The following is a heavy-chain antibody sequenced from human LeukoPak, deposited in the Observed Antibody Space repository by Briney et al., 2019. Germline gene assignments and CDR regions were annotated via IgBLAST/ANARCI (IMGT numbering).Heavy chain of an antibody. Sequence: SETLSLTRAVSVGSICGYNWRSIPDTPRERLWSIVRIYTRRCHNYHPSLKSRVTKSLDTSKNQSSLKLGSVTAAGAAVYYCARLPGGDSSSVVAFDIWGQGTMVTVSS. CDR1: VGSICGYN. J-gene: IGHJ3*02. V-gene: IGHV4-59*10. CDR3: ARLPGGDSSSVVAFDI. D-gene: IGHD2-21*02. CDR2: IYTRRCH.